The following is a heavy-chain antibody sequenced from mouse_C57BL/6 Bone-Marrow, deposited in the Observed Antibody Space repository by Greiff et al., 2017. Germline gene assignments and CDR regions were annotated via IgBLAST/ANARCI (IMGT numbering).Heavy chain of an antibody. D-gene: IGHD1-1*01. CDR2: IDPSDSYT. V-gene: IGHV1-50*01. CDR3: ASDIYYLGDFDV. J-gene: IGHJ1*03. CDR1: GYTFTSYW. Sequence: QVQLQQPGAELVKPGASVKLSCKASGYTFTSYWMQWVKQRPGQGLEWIGEIDPSDSYTNYNQKFKGKATLTVDTSSSTAYMQLSSLTSEDSAVYYCASDIYYLGDFDVWGTGTTVTVSS.